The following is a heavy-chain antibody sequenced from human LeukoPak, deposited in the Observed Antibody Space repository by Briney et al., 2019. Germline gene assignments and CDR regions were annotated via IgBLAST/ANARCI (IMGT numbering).Heavy chain of an antibody. D-gene: IGHD3-3*02. CDR3: AREFSTVGNFDY. CDR1: GFTFSRFS. Sequence: GGSLRLSCATSGFTFSRFSMRWVRQAPGKGLEWVSSIYFTGNHISYADSVKGRFTISRDNANTSVYLQMNGLRAEDRAVFYCAREFSTVGNFDYWGQGTLVTVSS. CDR2: IYFTGNHI. V-gene: IGHV3-21*01. J-gene: IGHJ4*02.